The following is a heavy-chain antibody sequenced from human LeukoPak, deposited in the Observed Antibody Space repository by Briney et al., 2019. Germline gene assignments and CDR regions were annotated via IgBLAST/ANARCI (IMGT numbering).Heavy chain of an antibody. D-gene: IGHD5-12*01. CDR2: ISTSRNYI. CDR3: ARAESGYDDY. CDR1: GFTFSSYE. J-gene: IGHJ4*02. V-gene: IGHV3-21*01. Sequence: PGGSLRLSCAASGFTFSSYEMNWVRQAPGKGLEWVSSISTSRNYIYYADSVTGRFTISRDNAKNSLYLQMNSLRAEDTAVYYCARAESGYDDYWGQGTLVTVSS.